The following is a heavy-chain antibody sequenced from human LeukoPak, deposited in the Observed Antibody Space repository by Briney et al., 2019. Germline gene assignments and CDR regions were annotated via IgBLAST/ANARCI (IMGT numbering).Heavy chain of an antibody. D-gene: IGHD3-3*01. V-gene: IGHV1-2*02. CDR2: INPNSGGT. CDR1: GYTFTVYY. CDR3: ARDFTNRNYYYGMDV. J-gene: IGHJ6*04. Sequence: AASVTVSFTASGYTFTVYYMHWVRQAPGQGLGWMGWINPNSGGTNYAQKFQGRVAMTRDTSISTAYMELSRLRSDDTAVYYCARDFTNRNYYYGMDVWGEGATVTVSS.